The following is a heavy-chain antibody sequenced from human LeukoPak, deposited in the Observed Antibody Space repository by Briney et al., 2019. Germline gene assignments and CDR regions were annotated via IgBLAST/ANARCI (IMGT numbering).Heavy chain of an antibody. CDR3: ARDIVLMVYAIPYYYYMDV. CDR1: GYTFTGYY. CDR2: INPNSGGT. Sequence: ASAKVSCKASGYTFTGYYMHWVRQAPGQGLEWMGWINPNSGGTNYAQKFQGRVTMTRDTSISTAYMELSRLRSDDTAVYYCARDIVLMVYAIPYYYYMDVWGKGTTVTVSS. J-gene: IGHJ6*03. V-gene: IGHV1-2*02. D-gene: IGHD2-8*01.